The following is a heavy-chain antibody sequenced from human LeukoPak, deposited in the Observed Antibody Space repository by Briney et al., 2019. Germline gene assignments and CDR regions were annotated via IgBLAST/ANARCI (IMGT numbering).Heavy chain of an antibody. CDR2: ISGSGGST. CDR1: GFTFSSYA. CDR3: AKSYYGSGSYDKLPFDY. Sequence: GGSLRLSCAASGFTFSSYAMSWVRQAPGKGLEWVSAISGSGGSTYHADSVKGRFTISRDNSKNTLYLQMNSLRAGDTAVYYCAKSYYGSGSYDKLPFDYWGQGTLVTVSS. D-gene: IGHD3-10*01. V-gene: IGHV3-23*01. J-gene: IGHJ4*02.